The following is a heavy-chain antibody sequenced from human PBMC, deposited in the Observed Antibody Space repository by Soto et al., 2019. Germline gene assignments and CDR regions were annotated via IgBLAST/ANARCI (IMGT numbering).Heavy chain of an antibody. J-gene: IGHJ4*02. Sequence: ASVKVSCKASGYTFTSYAMHWLRQAPGQRLEWMGWINAGNGNTKYSQKFQGRVTITRDTSASTAYMELSSLRSEDTAVYYCARDGAGPQWFDYWGQGTLVTVSS. CDR3: ARDGAGPQWFDY. V-gene: IGHV1-3*01. CDR2: INAGNGNT. D-gene: IGHD6-19*01. CDR1: GYTFTSYA.